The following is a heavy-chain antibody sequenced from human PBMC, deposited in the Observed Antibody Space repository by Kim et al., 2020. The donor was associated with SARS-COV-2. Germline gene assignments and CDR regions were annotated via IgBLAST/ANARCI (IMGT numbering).Heavy chain of an antibody. D-gene: IGHD3-22*01. CDR1: GGSISSSNW. V-gene: IGHV4-4*02. CDR2: IYHSGST. J-gene: IGHJ5*02. CDR3: ARYFQGDYYDSSGYHNWFDP. Sequence: SETLSLTCAVSGGSISSSNWWSWVRQPPGKGLEWIGEIYHSGSTNYNPSLKSRVTISVDKSKNQFSLKLSSVTAADTAVYYCARYFQGDYYDSSGYHNWFDPWGQGTLVTVSS.